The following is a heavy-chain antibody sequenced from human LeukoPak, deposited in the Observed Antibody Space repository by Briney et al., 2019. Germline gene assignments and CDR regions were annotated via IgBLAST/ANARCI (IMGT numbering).Heavy chain of an antibody. CDR1: GFTFTFYG. Sequence: GGSLRLSCADSGFTFTFYGMHWVRQAPGEGLEWLAVISDDGSKKSYADSVKGRFTISRDNSKNSLYLQMNSLRTEDTALYYCAKEGPIAVAGYFDYWGQGALVTVSS. CDR2: ISDDGSKK. J-gene: IGHJ4*02. V-gene: IGHV3-30*18. D-gene: IGHD6-19*01. CDR3: AKEGPIAVAGYFDY.